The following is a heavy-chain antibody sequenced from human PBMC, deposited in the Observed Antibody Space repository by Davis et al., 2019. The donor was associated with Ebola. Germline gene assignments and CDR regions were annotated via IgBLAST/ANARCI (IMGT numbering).Heavy chain of an antibody. Sequence: ASVKVSCKSSGYTFTSYGLVWVRQAPGLGLEWMGWISGFNTNTNFAQKFQCRVTVSKDTSTNTAYMDLRSLTSDDTAIYYCARAPNYDVLTGTSSYYFDYWGQGTLVTVSS. CDR1: GYTFTSYG. D-gene: IGHD3-9*01. J-gene: IGHJ4*02. CDR2: ISGFNTNT. V-gene: IGHV1-18*04. CDR3: ARAPNYDVLTGTSSYYFDY.